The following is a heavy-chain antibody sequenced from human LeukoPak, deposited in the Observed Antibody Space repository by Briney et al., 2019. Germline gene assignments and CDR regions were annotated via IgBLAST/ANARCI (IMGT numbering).Heavy chain of an antibody. V-gene: IGHV4-59*08. CDR3: ARLDNYQYVRSFDY. D-gene: IGHD1-1*01. CDR2: IYYSGST. Sequence: PSETLSLTCTVSGGSISSYYWSWIRQPPGKGLEWIGYIYYSGSTNYNPSLKSRVTISVDTSKNQFSLKLSSVTAADTVVYYCARLDNYQYVRSFDYWGQGTLVTVSS. J-gene: IGHJ4*02. CDR1: GGSISSYY.